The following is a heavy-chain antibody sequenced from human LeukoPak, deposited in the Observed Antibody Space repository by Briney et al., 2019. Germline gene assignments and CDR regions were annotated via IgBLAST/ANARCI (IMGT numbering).Heavy chain of an antibody. D-gene: IGHD3-22*01. J-gene: IGHJ4*02. V-gene: IGHV4-30-4*01. CDR1: GGSISSGDYY. Sequence: SETLSLTCTVSGGSISSGDYYWSWIRQPPGKGLEWIGYIYYSGSTYYNPSLKSRITISVDTSKNQFSLKLSSVTAADTAVYYCARSRDSSGYLIDYWGQGTLVIVSS. CDR3: ARSRDSSGYLIDY. CDR2: IYYSGST.